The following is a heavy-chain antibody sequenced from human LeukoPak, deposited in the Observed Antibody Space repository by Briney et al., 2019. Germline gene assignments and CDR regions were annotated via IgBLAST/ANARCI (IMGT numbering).Heavy chain of an antibody. CDR2: INHSGST. CDR1: GGSFSGYY. V-gene: IGHV4-34*01. CDR3: ASFCGGDCYYYFDY. J-gene: IGHJ4*02. Sequence: PSGTLSLTCAVYGGSFSGYYWSWIRQPPGKGLQWIGEINHSGSTNYNPSLKSRVTISVDTSKNQFSLKLSSVTAADTAVYYCASFCGGDCYYYFDYWGQGTLVTVSS. D-gene: IGHD2-21*02.